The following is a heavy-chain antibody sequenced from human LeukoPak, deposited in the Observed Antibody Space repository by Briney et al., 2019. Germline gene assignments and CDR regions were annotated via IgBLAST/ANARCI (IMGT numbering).Heavy chain of an antibody. CDR3: AKFATVTVPNWLDF. CDR1: GGSISGYF. J-gene: IGHJ5*01. Sequence: SETLSLTCTVSGGSISGYFWSWIRQPPGEGLQFIGYIYYTGTASYNPSLNSRVTMSVDTSKNQFSLKVSSVTAADTAVYYCAKFATVTVPNWLDFWGQGILVTVSS. D-gene: IGHD4-17*01. CDR2: IYYTGTA. V-gene: IGHV4-59*01.